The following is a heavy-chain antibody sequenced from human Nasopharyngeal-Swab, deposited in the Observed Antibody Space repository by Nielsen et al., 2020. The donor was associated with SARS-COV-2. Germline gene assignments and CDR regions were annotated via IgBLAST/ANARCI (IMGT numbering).Heavy chain of an antibody. V-gene: IGHV1-24*01. D-gene: IGHD2-2*01. CDR3: ATSRSYCSSTSCKSDWFDP. CDR1: GYTLTQLF. Sequence: SVHVSCMVSGYTLTQLFIHCVRQPPGKGLDWMGGFDPYDGETIYAQKLQGRVTMTEHTSTDTAYMELSSLRSEDTAVYYCATSRSYCSSTSCKSDWFDPWGQGTLVTVSS. CDR2: FDPYDGET. J-gene: IGHJ5*02.